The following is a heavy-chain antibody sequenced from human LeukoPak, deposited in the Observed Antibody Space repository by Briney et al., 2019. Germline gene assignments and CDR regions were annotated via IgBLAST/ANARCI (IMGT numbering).Heavy chain of an antibody. Sequence: SETLSLTCTVSGGSISSYYWSWIRQPPGKGLEWIGYIFDSGSTNYNPSLKSRVTISVDTSKSQFSLGLSSVTAADTAVYYCARHRSGSSWFAPWGQGTLVTVSS. V-gene: IGHV4-59*08. CDR1: GGSISSYY. J-gene: IGHJ5*02. CDR3: ARHRSGSSWFAP. CDR2: IFDSGST. D-gene: IGHD6-19*01.